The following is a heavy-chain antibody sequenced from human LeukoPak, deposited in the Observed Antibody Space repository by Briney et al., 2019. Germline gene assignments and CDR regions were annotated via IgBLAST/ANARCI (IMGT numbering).Heavy chain of an antibody. CDR3: AKDFWSGYYPDY. D-gene: IGHD3-3*01. Sequence: GGSLRLSCAASGFTFSSYWMHWVRQAPGKGLEWVSGSGSGGSTHYADSVKGRFTISRDNSKNTLYLQMNSLRAEDTAKYYCAKDFWSGYYPDYWGQGTLVTVSS. V-gene: IGHV3-23*01. CDR2: SGSGGST. CDR1: GFTFSSYW. J-gene: IGHJ4*02.